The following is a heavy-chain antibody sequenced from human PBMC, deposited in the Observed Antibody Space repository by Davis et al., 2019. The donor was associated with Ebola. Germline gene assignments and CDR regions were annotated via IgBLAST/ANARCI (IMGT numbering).Heavy chain of an antibody. CDR3: ARQSRVYYYYGMDV. J-gene: IGHJ6*04. Sequence: MPSETLSLTCAVSGGSISSGGYSWSWIRQPPGKGLEWIGYIYHSGSTYYNPSLKSRVTISVDRSKNQFSLKLSSVTAADTAVYYCARQSRVYYYYGMDVWGKGTTVTVSS. V-gene: IGHV4-30-2*01. CDR1: GGSISSGGYS. CDR2: IYHSGST.